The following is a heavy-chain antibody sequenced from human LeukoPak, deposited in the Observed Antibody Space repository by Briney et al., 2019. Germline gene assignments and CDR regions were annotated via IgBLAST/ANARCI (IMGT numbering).Heavy chain of an antibody. CDR3: ARRRAGRDWFDP. D-gene: IGHD6-19*01. J-gene: IGHJ5*02. CDR2: IYYSGNT. V-gene: IGHV4-39*01. CDR1: GGSISSSNYY. Sequence: SSEALSLTCAVSGGSISSSNYYWGWIRQPPGQGLEWIGSIYYSGNTYYNPSLKSRVTISVDTSKNQFSLKLSSVTATDTAVYYCARRRAGRDWFDPWGQGTLVTVSS.